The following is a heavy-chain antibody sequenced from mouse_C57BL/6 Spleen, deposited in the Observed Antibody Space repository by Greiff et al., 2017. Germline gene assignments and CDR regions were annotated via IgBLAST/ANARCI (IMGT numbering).Heavy chain of an antibody. Sequence: EVKLQESGGGLVQPKGSLKLSCAASGFSFNTYAMNWVRQAPGKGLEWVARIRSKSNNYATYYADSVKDRFTISRDDSESMLYLQMNNLKTEDTAMYYCVRQGDYGSSPFAYWGQGTLVTVSA. CDR3: VRQGDYGSSPFAY. D-gene: IGHD1-1*01. CDR1: GFSFNTYA. CDR2: IRSKSNNYAT. V-gene: IGHV10-1*01. J-gene: IGHJ3*01.